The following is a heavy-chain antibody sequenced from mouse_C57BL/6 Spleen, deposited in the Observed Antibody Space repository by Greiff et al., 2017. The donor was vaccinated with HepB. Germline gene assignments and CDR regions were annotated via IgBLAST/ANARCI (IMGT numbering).Heavy chain of an antibody. CDR3: ANLVATDFDY. CDR1: GYTFTDYN. J-gene: IGHJ2*01. V-gene: IGHV1-22*01. D-gene: IGHD1-1*01. CDR2: INPNNGGT. Sequence: VQLKQSGPELVKPGASVKMSCKASGYTFTDYNMHWVKQSHGKSLEWIGYINPNNGGTSYNQKFKGKATLTVNKSSSTAYMELRSLTSEDSAVYYCANLVATDFDYWGQGTTLTVSS.